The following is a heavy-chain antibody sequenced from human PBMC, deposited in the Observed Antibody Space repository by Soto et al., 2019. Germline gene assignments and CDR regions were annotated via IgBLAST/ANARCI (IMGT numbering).Heavy chain of an antibody. CDR2: IYSGGST. Sequence: TGGSLRLSCAASGITVSGNYMAWVRQAPGKGLEWVSLIYSGGSTFYTDSVRGRFIISRDNSKNTLYLQMNSLRAEDTAMYYCARVSHRFRSSSNYIWGQGTLVTVSS. V-gene: IGHV3-53*01. D-gene: IGHD6-6*01. CDR1: GITVSGNY. J-gene: IGHJ4*02. CDR3: ARVSHRFRSSSNYI.